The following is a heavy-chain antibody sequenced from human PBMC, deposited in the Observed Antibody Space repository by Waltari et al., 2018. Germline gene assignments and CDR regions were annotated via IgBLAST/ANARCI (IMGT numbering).Heavy chain of an antibody. V-gene: IGHV4-39*07. J-gene: IGHJ3*02. D-gene: IGHD6-6*01. Sequence: QLQLQESGPGLVKPSETLSLTCTVSGGSISSSSYYWGWIRQPPGKGLEWIGSIYYSGSTYYNPSLKSRVTISIDTSKNQFSLKVNSVTAVDTAVYYCAGWQLANDAFDIWGQGTMVTVSS. CDR3: AGWQLANDAFDI. CDR2: IYYSGST. CDR1: GGSISSSSYY.